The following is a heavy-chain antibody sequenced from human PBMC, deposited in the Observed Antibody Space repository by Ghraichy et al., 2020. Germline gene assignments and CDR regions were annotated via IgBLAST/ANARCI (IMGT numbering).Heavy chain of an antibody. Sequence: SQTLSLTCTVSGGSISSYYWSWIRQPPGKGLEWIGYIYYSGSTNYNPSLKSRVTISVDTSKNQFSLKLSSVTAADTAVYYCARGKGSGWHYYYYGMDVWGQGTTVTVSS. CDR1: GGSISSYY. V-gene: IGHV4-59*01. CDR3: ARGKGSGWHYYYYGMDV. CDR2: IYYSGST. J-gene: IGHJ6*02. D-gene: IGHD6-19*01.